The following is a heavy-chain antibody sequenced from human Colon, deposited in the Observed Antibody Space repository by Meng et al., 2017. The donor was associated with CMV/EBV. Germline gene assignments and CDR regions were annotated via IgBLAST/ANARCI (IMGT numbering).Heavy chain of an antibody. J-gene: IGHJ4*02. CDR2: IFYSGSS. V-gene: IGHV4-39*02. Sequence: GSLRLSCTVSGGSIKSSNYFWGWIRQPPGKGLEWIGSIFYSGSSYYSPSFKSRVTMSVDTSRNQFSLKLSSVTAADTAVYYCARGNRPKRFGKFLVKMDSFDYWGQGALVTVSS. D-gene: IGHD3-10*01. CDR1: GGSIKSSNYF. CDR3: ARGNRPKRFGKFLVKMDSFDY.